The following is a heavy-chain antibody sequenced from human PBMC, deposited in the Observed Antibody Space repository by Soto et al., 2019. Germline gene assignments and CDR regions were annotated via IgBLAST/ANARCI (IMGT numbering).Heavy chain of an antibody. CDR2: ISYDGSNK. Sequence: PGGSLRLSCAASGFTFSSYAMHWVRQAPGKGLEWVAVISYDGSNKYYADSVKGRFTISRDNSKNTLYLQMNSLRAEDTAVYYCARDQAMVTPAFDIWGQGTMVTVSS. V-gene: IGHV3-30-3*01. CDR3: ARDQAMVTPAFDI. CDR1: GFTFSSYA. J-gene: IGHJ3*02. D-gene: IGHD5-18*01.